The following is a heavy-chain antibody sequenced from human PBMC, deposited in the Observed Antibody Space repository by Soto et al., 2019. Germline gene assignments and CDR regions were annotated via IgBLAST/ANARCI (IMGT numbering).Heavy chain of an antibody. J-gene: IGHJ6*02. Sequence: PGESLKISCKGSGYSFTSYWIGWVRQMPGKGLEWMGIIYPGDSDTRYSPSFQGQVTISADKSISTAYLQWSSLKASDTAMYYCARVGTVTLGSYYYYGMDVWGQGTTVTVSS. CDR2: IYPGDSDT. D-gene: IGHD4-4*01. CDR3: ARVGTVTLGSYYYYGMDV. V-gene: IGHV5-51*01. CDR1: GYSFTSYW.